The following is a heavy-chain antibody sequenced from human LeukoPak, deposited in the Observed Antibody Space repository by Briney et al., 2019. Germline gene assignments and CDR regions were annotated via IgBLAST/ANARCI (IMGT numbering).Heavy chain of an antibody. CDR2: IIPILGIA. CDR3: ARDPDPGYCSGGSCYSPWFDP. Sequence: ASVKVSCKASGGTFSSYAISWVRQAPGQGLEWMGRIIPILGIANYAQKFQGRVTITADKSTSTAYMELSSLRSEDTAVYHCARDPDPGYCSGGSCYSPWFDPWGQGTLVTVSS. J-gene: IGHJ5*02. CDR1: GGTFSSYA. D-gene: IGHD2-15*01. V-gene: IGHV1-69*04.